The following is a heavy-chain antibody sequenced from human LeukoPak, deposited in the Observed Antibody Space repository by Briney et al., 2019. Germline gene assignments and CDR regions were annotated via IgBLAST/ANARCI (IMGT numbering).Heavy chain of an antibody. J-gene: IGHJ4*02. V-gene: IGHV3-21*01. CDR1: GITFSSCT. D-gene: IGHD3-16*01. CDR2: ISSGSTYI. Sequence: GGSLRLSCVASGITFSSCTMNWVRQAPGKGLQWVSSISSGSTYIRYTDSVKGRFTISRDNAKNSLYLQMNSLRGEDTALYYCASSPVGDTHRLDNWGQGTLVTVSP. CDR3: ASSPVGDTHRLDN.